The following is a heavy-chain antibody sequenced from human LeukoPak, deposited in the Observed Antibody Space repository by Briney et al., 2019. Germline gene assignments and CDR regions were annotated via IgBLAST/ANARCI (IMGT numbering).Heavy chain of an antibody. V-gene: IGHV3-33*06. CDR3: AKDGGSAFDP. CDR2: IWYDGSNK. D-gene: IGHD3-16*01. CDR1: GFTFSSYE. J-gene: IGHJ5*02. Sequence: GGSLRLSCAASGFTFSSYEMNWVRQAPGKGLEWVAVIWYDGSNKYYADSVKGRFTISRDNSKNTLYLQMNSLRAEDTAVYYCAKDGGSAFDPWGQGTLVTVSS.